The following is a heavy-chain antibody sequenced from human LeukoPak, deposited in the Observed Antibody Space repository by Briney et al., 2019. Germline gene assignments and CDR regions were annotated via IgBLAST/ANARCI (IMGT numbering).Heavy chain of an antibody. Sequence: GGSLRLSCAASGFTFSSYALSWVRQAPGKGPEWVSAISGSGGSTFYADSVKGRFTIPRDNSKNTLYLQMDGLRAEDTAVHYCAKAQRLTDDYYYMDVWGRGTTVTVSS. V-gene: IGHV3-23*01. CDR3: AKAQRLTDDYYYMDV. J-gene: IGHJ6*03. CDR2: ISGSGGST. D-gene: IGHD6-25*01. CDR1: GFTFSSYA.